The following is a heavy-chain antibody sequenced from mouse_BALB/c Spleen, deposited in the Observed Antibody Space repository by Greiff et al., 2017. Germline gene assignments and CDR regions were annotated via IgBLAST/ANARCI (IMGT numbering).Heavy chain of an antibody. Sequence: VHLVESGPGLVAPSQSLSITCTVSGFSLTSLGLHLVGQPPGKGLEWLGVIWAGGSTNYNSALMSRLSISKDNSKSQVFLKMNSLQTDYAAMYFYARGDSLRSPFAYWGQGTLVTVSA. V-gene: IGHV2-9*02. D-gene: IGHD1-1*01. CDR1: GFSLTSLG. CDR3: ARGDSLRSPFAY. CDR2: IWAGGST. J-gene: IGHJ3*01.